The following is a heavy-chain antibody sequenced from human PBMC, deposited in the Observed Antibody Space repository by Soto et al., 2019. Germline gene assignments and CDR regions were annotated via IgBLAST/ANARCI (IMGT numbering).Heavy chain of an antibody. J-gene: IGHJ6*02. Sequence: PSETLSLTCTVPGGSISSYYWSCIRQPPGKGLEWIGYISYSGSTNYNPPLKSRVTISVDTSKNQFSMKLSSVTAADTAVYYCARVFTQRWLQLSPNPAAYLDVWGQGTTVTVSS. V-gene: IGHV4-59*01. D-gene: IGHD5-12*01. CDR2: ISYSGST. CDR1: GGSISSYY. CDR3: ARVFTQRWLQLSPNPAAYLDV.